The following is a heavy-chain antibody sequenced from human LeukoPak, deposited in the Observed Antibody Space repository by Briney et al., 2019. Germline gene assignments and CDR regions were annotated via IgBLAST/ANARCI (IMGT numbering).Heavy chain of an antibody. J-gene: IGHJ4*02. CDR1: VYTFTGHN. V-gene: IGHV1-2*02. D-gene: IGHD5-24*01. CDR2: INPNTGGT. Sequence: ASMRVSRTASVYTFTGHNMHWVRQAPGQGLEWMGWINPNTGGTDYSQKFQGRVTMTRDTSISTAYMELSSLRSDDTAVYFCATLTRYHSDGYSSRGYNDYWGQGTQVTVSS. CDR3: ATLTRYHSDGYSSRGYNDY.